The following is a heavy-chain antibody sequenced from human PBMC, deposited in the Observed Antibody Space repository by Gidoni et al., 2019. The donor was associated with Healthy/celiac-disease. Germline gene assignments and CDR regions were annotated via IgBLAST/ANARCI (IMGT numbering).Heavy chain of an antibody. D-gene: IGHD5-12*01. CDR1: GFTFSSYA. CDR3: AREDGYNNFDY. V-gene: IGHV3-30-3*01. J-gene: IGHJ4*02. Sequence: QVQLVESGGGVVQPGRSLRLSCAASGFTFSSYARHWVRQAPGKGLAWVAVISYDGSNKYYADSVKGRFTISRDNSKNTLYLQMNSLRAEDTAVYYCAREDGYNNFDYWGQGTLVTVSS. CDR2: ISYDGSNK.